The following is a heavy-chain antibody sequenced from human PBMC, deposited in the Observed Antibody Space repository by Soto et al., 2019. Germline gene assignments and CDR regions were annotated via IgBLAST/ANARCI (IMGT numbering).Heavy chain of an antibody. CDR3: VMVDNYVTPTPQDV. J-gene: IGHJ6*02. Sequence: QVQLVQSGDKVKKPGASVKVSCKASGYIFVNYGIAWVRQAPGQGLEWMGWISPYTGNTHSATKVQGRLTMTTDTSTSTAYMDLGSLPSDDTAVYYCVMVDNYVTPTPQDVWGQGTTVTVSS. V-gene: IGHV1-18*01. CDR1: GYIFVNYG. D-gene: IGHD3-16*01. CDR2: ISPYTGNT.